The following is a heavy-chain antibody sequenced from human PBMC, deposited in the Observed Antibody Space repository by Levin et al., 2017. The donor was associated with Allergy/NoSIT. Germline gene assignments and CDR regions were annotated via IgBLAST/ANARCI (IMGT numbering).Heavy chain of an antibody. Sequence: GESLKISCAASGFTFSTYAMSWVRQAPGKGLEWVSAISGSGGDTSYADLVKGRFSISRDNSKNTMYLQLNSLRAEDTAVYYCARDLIDLPAFDYWGQGALVTVSS. CDR2: ISGSGGDT. CDR1: GFTFSTYA. V-gene: IGHV3-23*01. CDR3: ARDLIDLPAFDY. D-gene: IGHD2/OR15-2a*01. J-gene: IGHJ4*02.